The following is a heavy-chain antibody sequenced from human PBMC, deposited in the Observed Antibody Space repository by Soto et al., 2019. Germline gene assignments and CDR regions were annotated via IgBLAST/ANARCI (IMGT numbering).Heavy chain of an antibody. D-gene: IGHD1-20*01. CDR1: GYTFTSYY. CDR2: INPSGGST. CDR3: ARVLTGTARYYYYYYGMDV. Sequence: QVQLVQSGAEVKKPGASVKVSCKASGYTFTSYYMHWVRQAPGQGLEWMGIINPSGGSTSYARKFQGRVTMTRDTSTSTVYMELSSLRSEDTAVYYCARVLTGTARYYYYYYGMDVWGQGTTVTVSS. V-gene: IGHV1-46*01. J-gene: IGHJ6*02.